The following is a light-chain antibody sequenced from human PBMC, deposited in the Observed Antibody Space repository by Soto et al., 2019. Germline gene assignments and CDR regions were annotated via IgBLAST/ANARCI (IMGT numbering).Light chain of an antibody. CDR3: SSYAGSNKSV. V-gene: IGLV2-8*01. CDR2: EVS. CDR1: SSDVGGYNY. Sequence: QSVLTQPPPASGSPGQSVTISCTGTSSDVGGYNYVSWYQQHPGKAPKLIIYEVSKRPSGVPDRFSGSKSGNTASLTVSGLQPEDEADYYCSSYAGSNKSVLGTGTKVTVL. J-gene: IGLJ1*01.